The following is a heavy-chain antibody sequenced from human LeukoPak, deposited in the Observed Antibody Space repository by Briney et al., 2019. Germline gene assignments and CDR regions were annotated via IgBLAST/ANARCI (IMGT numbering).Heavy chain of an antibody. CDR1: GYTFSSYA. CDR2: VSAYTGNT. V-gene: IGHV1-18*01. CDR3: ARGETTVDY. J-gene: IGHJ4*02. Sequence: ASVKVSCKASGYTFSSYAMTWARQAPGQGLEWMGWVSAYTGNTNYAQKFQGRATMTTDTPTNTAYMELRSLRSDDTAVYYCARGETTVDYWGQGTLVTVSS. D-gene: IGHD4-17*01.